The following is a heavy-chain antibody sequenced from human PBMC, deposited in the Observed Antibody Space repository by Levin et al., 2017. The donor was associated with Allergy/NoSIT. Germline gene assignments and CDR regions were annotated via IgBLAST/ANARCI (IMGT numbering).Heavy chain of an antibody. D-gene: IGHD3-22*01. V-gene: IGHV4-61*01. CDR3: ARAPTGYYYDSSGYTA. J-gene: IGHJ5*02. CDR1: GVSVSSGSYY. Sequence: GSLRLSCTVSGVSVSSGSYYWSWIRPPPGKGLEWIGYIYYSGNTNYNPSLKSRATISVDTSKNQFSLKLSSVSAADTAVYYWARAPTGYYYDSSGYTAWGQGTLVTVSS. CDR2: IYYSGNT.